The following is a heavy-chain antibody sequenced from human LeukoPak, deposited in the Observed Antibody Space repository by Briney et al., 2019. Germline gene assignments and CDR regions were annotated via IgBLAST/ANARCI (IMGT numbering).Heavy chain of an antibody. V-gene: IGHV3-23*01. CDR2: FSVSDGIT. CDR3: AKGGYDYVWGSYRSTFFDY. D-gene: IGHD3-16*02. J-gene: IGHJ4*02. CDR1: GFSFSSYA. Sequence: GGSLRLSCAASGFSFSSYAMSWVRQAPGKGLEWVSGFSVSDGITYYADSVKGRFTISRDNSKNTLYLQMNSLRAEDTAVYYCAKGGYDYVWGSYRSTFFDYWGQGTLVTVSS.